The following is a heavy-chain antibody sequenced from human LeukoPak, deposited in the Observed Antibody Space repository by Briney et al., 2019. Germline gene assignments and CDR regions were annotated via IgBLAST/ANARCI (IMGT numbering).Heavy chain of an antibody. J-gene: IGHJ6*02. V-gene: IGHV1-69*13. D-gene: IGHD2-15*01. CDR1: VGTFSSYA. CDR3: ARGRGSFYGMDV. Sequence: GASVKVSCKASVGTFSSYAISWVRQAPGQGLEWMGGIIPIFGTANYAQKFQGRVTITADESTSTAYMELSSLRSEDTAVYYCARGRGSFYGMDVWGQGTTVTVSS. CDR2: IIPIFGTA.